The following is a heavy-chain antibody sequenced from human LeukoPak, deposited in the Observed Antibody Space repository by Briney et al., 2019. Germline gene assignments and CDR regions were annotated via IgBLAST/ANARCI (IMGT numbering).Heavy chain of an antibody. CDR2: IIPILGIA. Sequence: SVKVSCKASGGTFSSYAISWVRQAPGQGLEWMGRIIPILGIANYAQKFQGRVTITADKSTSTAYMELSSLRSEDTAVYYCARDHSARYCSGGSCPVDYWAREPWSPSPQ. J-gene: IGHJ4*02. V-gene: IGHV1-69*04. D-gene: IGHD2-15*01. CDR1: GGTFSSYA. CDR3: ARDHSARYCSGGSCPVDY.